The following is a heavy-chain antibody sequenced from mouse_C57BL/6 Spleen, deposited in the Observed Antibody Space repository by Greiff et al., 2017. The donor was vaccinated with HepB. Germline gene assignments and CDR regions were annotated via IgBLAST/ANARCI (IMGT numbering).Heavy chain of an antibody. CDR3: ARGADYYGSSYYFDY. J-gene: IGHJ2*01. Sequence: VQLQQPGAELVKPGASVKLSCKASGYTFTSYWMQWVKQRPGQGLEWIGEIDPSDSYTNYNQKFKGKATLTVDTSSSTAYMQLSSLTSEDSAVYYCARGADYYGSSYYFDYWGQGTTLTVSS. V-gene: IGHV1-50*01. CDR1: GYTFTSYW. CDR2: IDPSDSYT. D-gene: IGHD1-1*01.